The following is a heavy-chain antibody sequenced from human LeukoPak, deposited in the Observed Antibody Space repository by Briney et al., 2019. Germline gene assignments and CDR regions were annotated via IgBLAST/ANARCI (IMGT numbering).Heavy chain of an antibody. Sequence: GGSLRLSCAASEFTLSDHYMTWIRQSPGKGLEWMSYISPSAYSTYYADSVKGRFSISRDNAKNSLDLQMNSLRVEDSAIYDCERGKRRFDIWGQGTLGPVSS. CDR3: ERGKRRFDI. CDR2: ISPSAYST. V-gene: IGHV3-11*01. CDR1: EFTLSDHY. J-gene: IGHJ4*02.